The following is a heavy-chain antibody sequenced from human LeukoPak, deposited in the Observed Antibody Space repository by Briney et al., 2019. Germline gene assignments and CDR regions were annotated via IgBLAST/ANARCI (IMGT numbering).Heavy chain of an antibody. CDR2: ISGSGGST. CDR3: AKGTTKNWFDP. Sequence: PGGSLRLSCAAFGFTFSTYVMSWVCQAPGKGLEWVSAISGSGGSTYYADSVKGRFTISRDNSKNTLYLQMNSLRADDTAVYYCAKGTTKNWFDPWGQGTLVTVSS. V-gene: IGHV3-23*01. D-gene: IGHD1-26*01. J-gene: IGHJ5*02. CDR1: GFTFSTYV.